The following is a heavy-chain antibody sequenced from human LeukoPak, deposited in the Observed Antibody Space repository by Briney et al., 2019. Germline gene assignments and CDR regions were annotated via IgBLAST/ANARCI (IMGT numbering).Heavy chain of an antibody. CDR1: GFTFSSYG. CDR3: ARDRPYYDSSGYYFQH. D-gene: IGHD3-22*01. CDR2: IWYDGSNK. J-gene: IGHJ1*01. Sequence: PGGSLRLSCAASGFTFSSYGMHWVRQAPGKGLEWVAVIWYDGSNKYYADSVKGRFTISRDNSKNTLYLQMNSLRAEDTAVYYCARDRPYYDSSGYYFQHWGQGTLVTVSS. V-gene: IGHV3-33*01.